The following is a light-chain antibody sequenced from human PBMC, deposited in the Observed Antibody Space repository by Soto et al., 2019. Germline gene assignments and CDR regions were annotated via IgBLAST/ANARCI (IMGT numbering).Light chain of an antibody. Sequence: EIVLTQSPGTLSLSPGERAPLSCRASQSVSSSYLAWSQQKPGQAPRLLIYGASSRATGIPDRFSGSGSGTDFTLTISRLEPEDFAVYFCHQYGSSPWTFGQGTKVDIK. V-gene: IGKV3-20*01. J-gene: IGKJ1*01. CDR3: HQYGSSPWT. CDR1: QSVSSSY. CDR2: GAS.